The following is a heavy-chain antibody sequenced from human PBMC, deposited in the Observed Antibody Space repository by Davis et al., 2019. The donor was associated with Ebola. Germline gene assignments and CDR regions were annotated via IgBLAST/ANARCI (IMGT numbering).Heavy chain of an antibody. Sequence: GESLKISCAASGFTFSRHGMHWVRQAPGKGLEWVAFMVYGGNKEFYLDSVKGRFTISRDSSKNTVYLQMNSLRAEDTAVYYCATGVENWAGFEYWGQGTLVTVSS. CDR2: MVYGGNKE. CDR3: ATGVENWAGFEY. D-gene: IGHD7-27*01. J-gene: IGHJ4*02. CDR1: GFTFSRHG. V-gene: IGHV3-30*02.